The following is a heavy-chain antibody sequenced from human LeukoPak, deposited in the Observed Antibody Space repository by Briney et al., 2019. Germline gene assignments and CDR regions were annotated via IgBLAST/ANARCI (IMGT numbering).Heavy chain of an antibody. CDR3: AKDFFNVAVVPMWFGELSD. Sequence: PGGSLRLSRAASGFTFSSYGMSWVRQAPGKGLEWVSAISGSGGSTYYADSVKGRFTISRDNSKNTLYLQMNSLRAEDTAVYYCAKDFFNVAVVPMWFGELSDWGQGTLVTVSS. CDR2: ISGSGGST. D-gene: IGHD3-10*01. V-gene: IGHV3-23*01. CDR1: GFTFSSYG. J-gene: IGHJ4*02.